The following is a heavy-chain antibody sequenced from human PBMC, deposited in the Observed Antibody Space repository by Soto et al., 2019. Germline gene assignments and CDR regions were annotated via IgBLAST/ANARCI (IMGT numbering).Heavy chain of an antibody. CDR3: AREGGDFWSGYYGYFDY. CDR1: GFSLSSYW. Sequence: GGCLRLSCAASGFSLSSYWMSWARPAAEELLEWVANIKQDGSEKYYVDSVKGRFTISRDNAKNSLYLQMNSLRAEDTAVYYCAREGGDFWSGYYGYFDYWGQGTLVTVSS. J-gene: IGHJ4*02. CDR2: IKQDGSEK. D-gene: IGHD3-3*01. V-gene: IGHV3-7*01.